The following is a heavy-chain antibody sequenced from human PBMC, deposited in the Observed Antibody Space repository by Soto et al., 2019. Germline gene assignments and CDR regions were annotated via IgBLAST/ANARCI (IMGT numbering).Heavy chain of an antibody. CDR2: ISSSGSTI. V-gene: IGHV3-48*01. J-gene: IGHJ3*02. Sequence: EVQLVESGGGLVQPGGSLRLSCAASGFTFSSYSMNWVRQAPGKGLEWVSYISSSGSTIYYADSVKGRFTISRDNAKNSLYLQMNSLRAEDTAVYYCARAYSSGKRAFDIWGQGTMVTVSS. CDR3: ARAYSSGKRAFDI. D-gene: IGHD6-19*01. CDR1: GFTFSSYS.